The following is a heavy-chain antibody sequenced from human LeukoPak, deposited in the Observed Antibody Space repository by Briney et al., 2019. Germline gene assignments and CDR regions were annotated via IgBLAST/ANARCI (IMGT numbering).Heavy chain of an antibody. V-gene: IGHV3-30-3*01. Sequence: AGGSLRLSCAASGFTFSSYAMHWVRQAPGKGLEWVAVISYDGSNKYYADSVRGRFTISRDNSKNTLYLQMNSLRAEDTAVYYCARDTHGGNLELRDGMDVWGQGTTVTVSS. CDR2: ISYDGSNK. J-gene: IGHJ6*02. D-gene: IGHD4-23*01. CDR3: ARDTHGGNLELRDGMDV. CDR1: GFTFSSYA.